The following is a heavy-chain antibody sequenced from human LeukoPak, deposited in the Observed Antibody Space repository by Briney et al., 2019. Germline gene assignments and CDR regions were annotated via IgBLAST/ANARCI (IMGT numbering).Heavy chain of an antibody. V-gene: IGHV4-59*01. J-gene: IGHJ5*02. CDR3: ARVGVTMVRGVWYWFDP. Sequence: SETLSLTCTVSGGSISSYYWSWIRQPPGKGLEWIGYIYYSGSTNYNPSLKSRVTISVDTSKNQFSLKLSSVTAADTAVYYCARVGVTMVRGVWYWFDPWGQGTLVTVSS. CDR2: IYYSGST. CDR1: GGSISSYY. D-gene: IGHD3-10*01.